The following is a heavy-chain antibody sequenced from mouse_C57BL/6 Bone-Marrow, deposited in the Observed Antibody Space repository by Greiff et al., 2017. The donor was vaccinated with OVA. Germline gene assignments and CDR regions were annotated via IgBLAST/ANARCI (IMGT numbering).Heavy chain of an antibody. J-gene: IGHJ2*01. CDR3: ARFGSSGYGY. Sequence: VKLMESGAELARPGASVKLSCKASGYTFTSYGISWVKQRTGQGLEWIGEIYPRSGNTYYNEKFKGKATLTADKSSSTAYMELRGLTSEDSAVYFCARFGSSGYGYWGQGTTLTVSS. D-gene: IGHD3-2*02. CDR2: IYPRSGNT. V-gene: IGHV1-81*01. CDR1: GYTFTSYG.